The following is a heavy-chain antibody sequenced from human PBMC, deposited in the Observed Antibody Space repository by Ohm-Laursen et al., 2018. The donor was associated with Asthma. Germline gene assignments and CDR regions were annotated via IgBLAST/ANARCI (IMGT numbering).Heavy chain of an antibody. CDR2: IYYSGST. V-gene: IGHV4-30-4*08. D-gene: IGHD3-22*01. CDR3: ARVVVTAFDI. J-gene: IGHJ3*02. Sequence: TLSLTCAVYGGSFSGYYWSWIRQPPGKGLEWIGYIYYSGSTYYNPSLKSRVTISVDTSKNQFSLKLSSVTAADTAVYYCARVVVTAFDIWGQGTMVTVSS. CDR1: GGSFSGYY.